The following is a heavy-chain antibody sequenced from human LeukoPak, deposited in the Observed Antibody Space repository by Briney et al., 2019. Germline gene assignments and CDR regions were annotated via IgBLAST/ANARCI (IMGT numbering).Heavy chain of an antibody. CDR2: IKSKTDGGTT. J-gene: IGHJ4*02. D-gene: IGHD2-21*02. V-gene: IGHV3-15*01. CDR1: GFTFSNAW. CDR3: TTSPYCGGDCYS. Sequence: GGSPRLSCAASGFTFSNAWMSWVRQAPGKGLEWVGRIKSKTDGGTTDYAAPVKGRFTISRDDSKNTLYLQMNSLKTEDTAVYYCTTSPYCGGDCYSWGQGTLVTVSS.